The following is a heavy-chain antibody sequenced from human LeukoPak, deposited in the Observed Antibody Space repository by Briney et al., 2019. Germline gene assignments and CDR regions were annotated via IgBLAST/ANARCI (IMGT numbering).Heavy chain of an antibody. V-gene: IGHV3-7*01. Sequence: GGSLRLSCAASGFTFSSYWMSWVRQAPGKGLEWVANIKQDGSEKYYVDSVKGRFTISRDNAKNSLYLQMNSLRAEDTAVYYCARVRVYYYGSGSYSPSLNYYYYYMDVWGKGTTVTISS. CDR1: GFTFSSYW. J-gene: IGHJ6*03. D-gene: IGHD3-10*01. CDR2: IKQDGSEK. CDR3: ARVRVYYYGSGSYSPSLNYYYYYMDV.